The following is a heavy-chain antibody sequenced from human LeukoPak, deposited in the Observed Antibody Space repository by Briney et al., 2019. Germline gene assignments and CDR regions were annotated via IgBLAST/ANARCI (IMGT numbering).Heavy chain of an antibody. CDR3: ARVPFNWYFDL. CDR1: GFTFSSYT. CDR2: ISSSGSTI. V-gene: IGHV3-48*04. J-gene: IGHJ2*01. Sequence: PGGSLRLSCAASGFTFSSYTMNWVRQAPGKGLEWVSYISSSGSTIYYADSVKGRFTISRDNAKNTLYLQMNSLRAEDTAVYYCARVPFNWYFDLWGCGTLVTVSS.